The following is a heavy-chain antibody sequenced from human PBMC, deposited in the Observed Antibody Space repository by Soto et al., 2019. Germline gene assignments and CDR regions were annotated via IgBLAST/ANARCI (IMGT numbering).Heavy chain of an antibody. J-gene: IGHJ4*02. Sequence: ASVKVSCKVSGYTLTELSMHWVRQAPGKGLEWMGGFDPEDGETIYAQKFQGRVTMTEDTSTDTAYMELSSLRPEDTAVYYCATVPDAYCGGDCPPFDYWGQGTLVTVSS. D-gene: IGHD2-21*02. CDR3: ATVPDAYCGGDCPPFDY. CDR1: GYTLTELS. CDR2: FDPEDGET. V-gene: IGHV1-24*01.